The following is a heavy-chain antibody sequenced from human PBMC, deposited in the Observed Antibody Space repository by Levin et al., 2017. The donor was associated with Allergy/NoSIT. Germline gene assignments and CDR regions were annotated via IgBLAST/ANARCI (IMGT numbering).Heavy chain of an antibody. CDR2: IYYSGST. CDR1: GGSISSSSYY. D-gene: IGHD6-13*01. CDR3: ARRQLVLWFDP. Sequence: SQTLSLTCTVSGGSISSSSYYWGWIRQPPGKGLEWIGSIYYSGSTYYNPSLKSRVTISVDTSKNQFSLKLSSVTAADTAVYYCARRQLVLWFDPWGQGTLVTVSS. J-gene: IGHJ5*02. V-gene: IGHV4-39*01.